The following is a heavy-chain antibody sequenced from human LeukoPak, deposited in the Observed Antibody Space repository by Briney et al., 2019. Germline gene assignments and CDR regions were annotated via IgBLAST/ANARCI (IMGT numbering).Heavy chain of an antibody. Sequence: SVKVSCKASGSTFTSSAVQWVRQARGQRLEWIGWIVVGSGNTNYAQKFQERVTITRDMSTSTAYMELSSLRSEDTAVYYCAASDTYYYDSSGPLTDYWGQGTLVTVSS. V-gene: IGHV1-58*01. J-gene: IGHJ4*02. D-gene: IGHD3-22*01. CDR3: AASDTYYYDSSGPLTDY. CDR2: IVVGSGNT. CDR1: GSTFTSSA.